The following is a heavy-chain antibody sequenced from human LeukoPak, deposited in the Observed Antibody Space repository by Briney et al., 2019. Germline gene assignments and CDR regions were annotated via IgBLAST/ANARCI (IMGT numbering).Heavy chain of an antibody. D-gene: IGHD6-13*01. CDR1: GGSISSSSYY. CDR2: IYYSGST. CDR3: ARLYSSSWYYMDV. J-gene: IGHJ6*03. Sequence: SETLSLTCTASGGSISSSSYYWGWIRQPPGKGLEWIGSIYYSGSTYYNPSLKSRVTISVDTSKNQFSLKLSSVTAADTAMYYCARLYSSSWYYMDVWGKGTTVTVSS. V-gene: IGHV4-39*07.